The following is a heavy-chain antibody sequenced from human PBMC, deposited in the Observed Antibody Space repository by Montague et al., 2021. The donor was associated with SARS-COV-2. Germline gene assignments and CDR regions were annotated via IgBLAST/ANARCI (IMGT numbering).Heavy chain of an antibody. J-gene: IGHJ4*02. CDR2: IYASGST. V-gene: IGHV4-4*07. CDR1: GGPISGYF. CDR3: VRGVVAAPPMVDY. Sequence: SETLSLTCSVSGGPISGYFWNWIRQPAGKGLEWIGRIYASGSTDYNPSLESRVTMSVDTSKNQFSLKVNSVTAADTAMYYCVRGVVAAPPMVDYWGRGTLVTVPS. D-gene: IGHD2-15*01.